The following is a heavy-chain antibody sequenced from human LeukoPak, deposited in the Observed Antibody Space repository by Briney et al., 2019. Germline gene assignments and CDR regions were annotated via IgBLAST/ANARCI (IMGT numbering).Heavy chain of an antibody. D-gene: IGHD3-3*01. Sequence: GASVKVSCTASGYTFTGYYMHWVRQAPGQGLEWMGRINLNSGGTNYAQKFQGRVTMTRDTSISTAYMELSRLRSDDTAVYYCARGDTLVGDFWSGYYSAREDVWGQGTTVTVSS. CDR1: GYTFTGYY. J-gene: IGHJ6*02. CDR3: ARGDTLVGDFWSGYYSAREDV. V-gene: IGHV1-2*06. CDR2: INLNSGGT.